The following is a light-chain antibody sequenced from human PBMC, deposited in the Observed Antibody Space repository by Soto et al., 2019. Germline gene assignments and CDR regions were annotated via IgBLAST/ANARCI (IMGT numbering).Light chain of an antibody. Sequence: QSALTQPRSVSGSPGQSVTISCTGTSSDIGSSNYVSWYQQHPGKAPKLMIYDVSKRPSGVPDRFSGSKSGNTASLTISGLQTEDEAAYYCCTYAGSYLWVFGGGTKLTVL. V-gene: IGLV2-11*01. J-gene: IGLJ3*02. CDR3: CTYAGSYLWV. CDR1: SSDIGSSNY. CDR2: DVS.